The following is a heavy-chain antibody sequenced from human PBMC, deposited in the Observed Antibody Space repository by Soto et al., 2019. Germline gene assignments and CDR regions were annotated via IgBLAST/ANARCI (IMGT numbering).Heavy chain of an antibody. V-gene: IGHV4-4*02. J-gene: IGHJ4*02. Sequence: QVQLQESGPGLVKPSGTLSLTCAVSGVSISSDYWWSWVRQPPGRGLEWIGEMHHSGSTNYNPSLKSRVTISVDKSKNQISMKLISMTAADTAVYYCAKKTVRGITYFDDWGQGTLVTVSS. CDR1: GVSISSDYW. D-gene: IGHD3-10*02. CDR2: MHHSGST. CDR3: AKKTVRGITYFDD.